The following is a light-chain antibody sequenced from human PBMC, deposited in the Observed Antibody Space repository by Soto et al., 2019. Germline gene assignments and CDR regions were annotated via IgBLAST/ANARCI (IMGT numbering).Light chain of an antibody. J-gene: IGLJ2*01. CDR1: SSDVGGYNY. Sequence: QSALTQPASVSGSPGQSITISCTGTSSDVGGYNYVSWYQQHPGKAPKLMIYEVTNRPSGVSNRFSGSKSGNTASLTISGLQADDEADYYCSSYTRSSTLVFGGGTKLTV. V-gene: IGLV2-14*01. CDR3: SSYTRSSTLV. CDR2: EVT.